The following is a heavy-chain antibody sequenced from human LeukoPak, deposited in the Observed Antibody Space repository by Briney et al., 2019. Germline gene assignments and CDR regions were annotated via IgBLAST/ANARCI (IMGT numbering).Heavy chain of an antibody. V-gene: IGHV1-18*01. Sequence: ASVKVSCKASGYTFTRYGISWVRHAPGQGLEWMGWISAYNGNTNYAQKRQGRVTMATDTATSTAYMELRSLRSDDTAVYYCARTHLRYFDWLSAIEYYFDYWGQGTLVTVSS. CDR2: ISAYNGNT. CDR1: GYTFTRYG. CDR3: ARTHLRYFDWLSAIEYYFDY. D-gene: IGHD3-9*01. J-gene: IGHJ4*02.